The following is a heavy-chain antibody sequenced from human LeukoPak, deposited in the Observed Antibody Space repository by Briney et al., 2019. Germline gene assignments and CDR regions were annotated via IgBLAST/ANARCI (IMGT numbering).Heavy chain of an antibody. CDR1: GFTFSSYG. D-gene: IGHD2/OR15-2a*01. CDR3: AREGPRGNSQFDY. J-gene: IGHJ4*02. Sequence: GGSLRLSCAASGFTFSSYGMHWVRQAPGKGLEWVALIWYDGSNKYYADSVKGRLTISRDSSKNTLYLQMNSLRAEDTAVYYCAREGPRGNSQFDYWGQGTLVTVSS. V-gene: IGHV3-33*01. CDR2: IWYDGSNK.